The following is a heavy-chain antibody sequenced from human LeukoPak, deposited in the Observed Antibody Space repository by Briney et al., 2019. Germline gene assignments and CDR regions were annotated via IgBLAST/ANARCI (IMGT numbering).Heavy chain of an antibody. D-gene: IGHD3/OR15-3a*01. Sequence: PGGSLRLSCAASGFTFSSHAMSWVRQAPGKGLEWVSSISSSSSYIYYADSVKGRFTISRDNAKNSLYLQMNSLRAEDTAVYYCARREDYYFDYWGQGTLVTVSS. J-gene: IGHJ4*02. CDR1: GFTFSSHA. CDR3: ARREDYYFDY. V-gene: IGHV3-21*01. CDR2: ISSSSSYI.